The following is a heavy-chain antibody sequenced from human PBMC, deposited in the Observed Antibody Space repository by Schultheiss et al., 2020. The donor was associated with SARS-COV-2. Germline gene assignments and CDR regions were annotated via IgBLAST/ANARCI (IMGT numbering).Heavy chain of an antibody. D-gene: IGHD2-21*02. J-gene: IGHJ4*02. CDR2: ISWNSGSI. V-gene: IGHV3-9*01. CDR1: GFTFDDYA. Sequence: SLKISCAASGFTFDDYAMHWVRQAPGKGLEWVSGISWNSGSIGYADSVKGRFTISRDNSKNTLYLQMNSLRAEDTAVYYCAKSGPRIVVVTAIDYWGQGTLVTVSS. CDR3: AKSGPRIVVVTAIDY.